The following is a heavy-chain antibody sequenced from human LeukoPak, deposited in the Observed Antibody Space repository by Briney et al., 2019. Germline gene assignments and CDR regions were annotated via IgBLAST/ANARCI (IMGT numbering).Heavy chain of an antibody. CDR3: ARGLGGSSFTTYYFDY. CDR1: GFTFSSYA. V-gene: IGHV3-7*01. J-gene: IGHJ4*02. Sequence: GGSLRLSCAASGFTFSSYAMHWVRQAPGKGLEWVANIKQDGSEKYYVDSVKGRFTISRDNAKNSLYLQMNSLRAEDTAVYYCARGLGGSSFTTYYFDYWGQGTLVTVSS. CDR2: IKQDGSEK. D-gene: IGHD6-6*01.